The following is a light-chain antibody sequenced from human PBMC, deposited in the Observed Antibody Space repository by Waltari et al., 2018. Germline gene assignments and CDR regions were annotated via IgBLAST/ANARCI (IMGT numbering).Light chain of an antibody. V-gene: IGLV1-40*01. CDR3: QCYDSSLSGSV. CDR2: GNT. J-gene: IGLJ3*02. CDR1: SSNIGAGYA. Sequence: HSFRPPPPPLSGAPGAMLSTRRTRSSSNIGAGYAVHWYQQLPGTAPKLLIYGNTNRPAGGPDRLCGSKSGTSASLAITGLQAEDEADYYCQCYDSSLSGSVFGGGTKLTVL.